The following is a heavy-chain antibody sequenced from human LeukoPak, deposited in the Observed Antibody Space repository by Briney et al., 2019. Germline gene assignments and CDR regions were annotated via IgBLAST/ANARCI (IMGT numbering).Heavy chain of an antibody. CDR2: IRYDGSNK. D-gene: IGHD1-26*01. Sequence: GGSLRLSCAASGFTFSSYGMHWVRQAPGKGLEWVAFIRYDGSNKQYADSVKGRFTISRDNSKNMLYLQMNSLRAEDTALYYCAKEYSGSMYYFDYWGQGTLVTVSS. CDR1: GFTFSSYG. CDR3: AKEYSGSMYYFDY. V-gene: IGHV3-30*02. J-gene: IGHJ4*02.